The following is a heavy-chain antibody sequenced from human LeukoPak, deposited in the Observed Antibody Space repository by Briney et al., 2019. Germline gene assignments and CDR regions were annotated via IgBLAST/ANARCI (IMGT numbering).Heavy chain of an antibody. CDR2: IHRSGST. CDR3: AREIVGGFNPGAY. D-gene: IGHD1-14*01. J-gene: IGHJ4*02. Sequence: SETLSLTCTVSPDSTTSNFWSWVRQPPGKGLEWIGEIHRSGSTNYNPSLRSRVTISIDRSKNQIALELSSVTAADTAVYYCAREIVGGFNPGAYWGQGTLVTVSS. CDR1: PDSTTSNF. V-gene: IGHV4-4*02.